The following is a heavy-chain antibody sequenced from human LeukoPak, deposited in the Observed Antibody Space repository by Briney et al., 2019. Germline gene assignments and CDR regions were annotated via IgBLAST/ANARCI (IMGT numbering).Heavy chain of an antibody. D-gene: IGHD2-21*02. CDR2: ISAYNGNT. J-gene: IGHJ4*02. CDR3: ASGTCGGDCYPQNGFDY. V-gene: IGHV1-18*01. CDR1: GYTFTSYG. Sequence: ASVKVSCKASGYTFTSYGISWVRQAPGQGLEWMGWISAYNGNTNYAQKLQGRVTMTRDTSTSTVYMELSSLRSEDTAVYYCASGTCGGDCYPQNGFDYWGQGTLVTVSS.